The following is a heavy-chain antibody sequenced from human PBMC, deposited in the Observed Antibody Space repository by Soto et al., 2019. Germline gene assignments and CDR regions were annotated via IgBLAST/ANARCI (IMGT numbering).Heavy chain of an antibody. J-gene: IGHJ6*02. V-gene: IGHV1-69*13. CDR3: AREPGYSSGWRYYYYGMDV. D-gene: IGHD6-19*01. Sequence: SVKLSCKDSGGALSSYASSWVRQAPGQGLEWMGGIIPIFGTANYAQKFQGRVTITADESTSTAYMELSSLRSEDTAVYYCAREPGYSSGWRYYYYGMDVWGQGTTVTVS. CDR2: IIPIFGTA. CDR1: GGALSSYA.